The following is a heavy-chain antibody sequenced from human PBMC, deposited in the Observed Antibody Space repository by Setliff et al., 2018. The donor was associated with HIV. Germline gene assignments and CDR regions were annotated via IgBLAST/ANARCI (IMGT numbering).Heavy chain of an antibody. D-gene: IGHD3-22*01. J-gene: IGHJ4*02. CDR2: ISSSDTTI. V-gene: IGHV3-48*03. CDR1: GFTFSSYE. CDR3: ARDLDSSGRDD. Sequence: GGSLRLSCVASGFTFSSYEMNWVRQAPGKGLEWVAFISSSDTTIYYADSVKGRFTISRDNAKNSLYLQMNSLRAEDTALYYCARDLDSSGRDDWGLGTLVTVSS.